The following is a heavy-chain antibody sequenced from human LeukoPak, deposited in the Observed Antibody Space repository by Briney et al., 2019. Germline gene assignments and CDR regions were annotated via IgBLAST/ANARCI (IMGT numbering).Heavy chain of an antibody. V-gene: IGHV3-30*02. CDR1: GFTFSSYG. D-gene: IGHD3-22*01. CDR3: AKDDYYYDSSGYLSLDY. Sequence: PGGSLRLSCAASGFTFSSYGMHWVRQAPGKGREWVAFIRFDGSNNYQAVSVNGRFTISRDNSKNTLYLQMNSLRAEDTAVYYCAKDDYYYDSSGYLSLDYWGQGTLVTVSS. CDR2: IRFDGSNN. J-gene: IGHJ4*02.